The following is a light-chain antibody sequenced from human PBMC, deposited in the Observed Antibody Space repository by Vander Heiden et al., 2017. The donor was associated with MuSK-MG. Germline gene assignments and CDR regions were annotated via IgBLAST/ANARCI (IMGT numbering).Light chain of an antibody. CDR1: SLRSYY. Sequence: SSELTQDPAVSVALGQTVRITCQGDSLRSYYASWYQQKPGQDTGLVIYGKNNRPSGIPDRCSGSSSGNTASFTINGAQAEEEADYYCNSEDSSGKHWVVGGGNKLTVL. CDR2: GKN. J-gene: IGLJ2*01. CDR3: NSEDSSGKHWV. V-gene: IGLV3-19*01.